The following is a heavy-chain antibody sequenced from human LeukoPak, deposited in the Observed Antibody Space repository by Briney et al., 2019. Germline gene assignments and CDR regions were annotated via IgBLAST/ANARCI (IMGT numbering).Heavy chain of an antibody. CDR1: GFTFSTYW. CDR3: ARDPVEWELLLDY. CDR2: MNIDGSEK. V-gene: IGHV3-7*01. Sequence: GGSLRLSCSASGFTFSTYWMSWVRQAPGKRLEWVANMNIDGSEKYYADSVKGRFSISRDNARNSVYLQMASLRVEDTAIYYCARDPVEWELLLDYWGQGTLVTVSS. D-gene: IGHD1-26*01. J-gene: IGHJ4*02.